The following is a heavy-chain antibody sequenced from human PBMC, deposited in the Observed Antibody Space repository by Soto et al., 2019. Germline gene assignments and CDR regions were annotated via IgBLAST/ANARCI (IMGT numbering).Heavy chain of an antibody. D-gene: IGHD1-1*01. Sequence: LGESLKISCKGSGYKFTNYWLSWVRQTPGKGLEWMGRIDPSDSYINYSPSFRGHVTISIDESISTAHLQWSSLKASDTATYYCAIVTAQTAYPYFDFWGQGTLVTVSS. J-gene: IGHJ4*02. V-gene: IGHV5-10-1*01. CDR1: GYKFTNYW. CDR2: IDPSDSYI. CDR3: AIVTAQTAYPYFDF.